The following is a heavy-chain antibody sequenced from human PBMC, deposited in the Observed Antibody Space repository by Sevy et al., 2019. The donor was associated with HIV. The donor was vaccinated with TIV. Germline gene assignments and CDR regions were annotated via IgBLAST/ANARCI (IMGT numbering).Heavy chain of an antibody. CDR3: AKDLNPIVVVVAANPYYYGMDV. Sequence: GGSLRLSCAASGFTFSSYGMHWVRQAPGKGLEWVAVISYDGSNKYYADSVKGRFTISRDNSKNTLYLQMNSLRAEDTAGYYCAKDLNPIVVVVAANPYYYGMDVWGQGTTVTVSS. V-gene: IGHV3-30*18. CDR2: ISYDGSNK. D-gene: IGHD2-15*01. CDR1: GFTFSSYG. J-gene: IGHJ6*02.